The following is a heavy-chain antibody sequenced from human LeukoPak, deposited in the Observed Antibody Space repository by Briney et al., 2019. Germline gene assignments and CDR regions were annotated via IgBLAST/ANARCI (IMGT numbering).Heavy chain of an antibody. CDR1: GYTFTGYY. D-gene: IGHD2-21*02. Sequence: ASVKVSCKASGYTFTGYYMHWVRQAPGQGLEWMGRINPNSGGTNYAQKFQGRVTMTRDTSISTAYMELSRLRSEDTAVYYCARERVVTAIRGMDYWGQGTLVTVSS. J-gene: IGHJ4*02. V-gene: IGHV1-2*06. CDR3: ARERVVTAIRGMDY. CDR2: INPNSGGT.